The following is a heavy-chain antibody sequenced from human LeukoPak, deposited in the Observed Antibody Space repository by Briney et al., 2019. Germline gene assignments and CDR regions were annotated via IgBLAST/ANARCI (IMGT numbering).Heavy chain of an antibody. D-gene: IGHD2-15*01. J-gene: IGHJ4*02. CDR2: INPSGGST. Sequence: GASVKVSCKASGYTFTSYYMHWVRQAPGQGLEWMGIINPSGGSTGYAQRFQGRVTMTRDTSTSTVYMELSSLRSEDTAVYYCAVKGYCSGGSCYSVDYWGQGTLVTVSS. CDR3: AVKGYCSGGSCYSVDY. CDR1: GYTFTSYY. V-gene: IGHV1-46*01.